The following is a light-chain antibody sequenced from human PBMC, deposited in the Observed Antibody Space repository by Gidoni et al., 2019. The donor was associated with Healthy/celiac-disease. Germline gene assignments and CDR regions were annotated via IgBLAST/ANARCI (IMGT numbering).Light chain of an antibody. J-gene: IGKJ2*01. CDR3: QQRNSYPPYT. Sequence: DIPLTQSPSFLSASVGDRVTITCRASQGISSYLAWYQQKPGKAPKLLIYAASTLQSGVPSRFSVSGYGTEFTLTISSLQPEDFATYYCQQRNSYPPYTFGQGTKLEIK. V-gene: IGKV1-9*01. CDR1: QGISSY. CDR2: AAS.